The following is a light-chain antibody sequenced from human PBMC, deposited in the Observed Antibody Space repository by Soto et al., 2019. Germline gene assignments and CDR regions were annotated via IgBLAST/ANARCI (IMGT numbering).Light chain of an antibody. CDR2: EVS. V-gene: IGLV2-14*01. Sequence: QSALTQPGSVSGSPGQSITISCTGTSSDVGGYNYVSWYQHHPGKAPKFMIYEVSNRPSGVSNRFYGSKSGNTASLTISGLEAEDEAHYYCCSYTSANNFVFGSGKKVTV. CDR1: SSDVGGYNY. J-gene: IGLJ1*01. CDR3: CSYTSANNFV.